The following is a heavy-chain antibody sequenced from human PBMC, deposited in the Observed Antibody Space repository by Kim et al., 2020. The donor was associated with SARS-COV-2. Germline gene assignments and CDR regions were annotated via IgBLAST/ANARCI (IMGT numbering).Heavy chain of an antibody. J-gene: IGHJ4*02. CDR3: ARGIEDYDFWSGYYTFDY. V-gene: IGHV3-48*03. Sequence: KGRFTISRDNAKNSLYLQMNSLRAEDTAVYYCARGIEDYDFWSGYYTFDYWGQGTLVTVSS. D-gene: IGHD3-3*01.